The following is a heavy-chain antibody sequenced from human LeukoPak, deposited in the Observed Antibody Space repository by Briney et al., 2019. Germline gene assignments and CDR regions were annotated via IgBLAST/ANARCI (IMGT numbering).Heavy chain of an antibody. J-gene: IGHJ4*02. V-gene: IGHV3-7*04. CDR3: ARDLNYDFWSGPFDY. D-gene: IGHD3-3*01. CDR2: IKEDGSEK. Sequence: GGSLRLSCAASGFSFSSYWMSWVRQAPGKGLEWVANIKEDGSEKYYVDSLKGRFTISRDNAKSSLSLQLNSLRAEDTAVYYCARDLNYDFWSGPFDYWGQGTLVTVSS. CDR1: GFSFSSYW.